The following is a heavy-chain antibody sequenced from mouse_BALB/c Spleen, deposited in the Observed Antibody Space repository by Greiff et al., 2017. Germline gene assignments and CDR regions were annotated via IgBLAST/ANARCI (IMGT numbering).Heavy chain of an antibody. CDR1: GYSFTSYW. Sequence: VQLKESGTVLARPGASVKMSCKASGYSFTSYWMHWVKQRPGQGLEWIGAIYPGNSDTSYNQKFKGKAKLTAVTSASTAYMELSSLTNEDSAVYYCTRNYGSSYEGFAYWGQGTLVTVSA. CDR3: TRNYGSSYEGFAY. V-gene: IGHV1-5*01. J-gene: IGHJ3*01. CDR2: IYPGNSDT. D-gene: IGHD1-1*01.